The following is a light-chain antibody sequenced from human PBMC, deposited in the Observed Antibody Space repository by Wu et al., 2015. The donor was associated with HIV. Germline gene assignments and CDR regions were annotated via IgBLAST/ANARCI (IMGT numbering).Light chain of an antibody. CDR1: QIVTSSN. CDR2: DAS. CDR3: QLSNNWPWT. V-gene: IGKV3-15*01. J-gene: IGKJ1*01. Sequence: EIVLTQSPGTLSLSPGEGATLSCRASQIVTSSNLAWYQLKPGQAPRLLIYDASTRATGIPARFIGSGSGTEFTLTISSLQSEDFAIYYCQLSNNWPWTFGQGTKVEIK.